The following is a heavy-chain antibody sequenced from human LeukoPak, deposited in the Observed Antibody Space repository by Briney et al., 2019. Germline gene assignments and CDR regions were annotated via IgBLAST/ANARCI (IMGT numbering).Heavy chain of an antibody. CDR3: ARQLGYCSTSNCYPYFAS. J-gene: IGHJ4*02. V-gene: IGHV4-59*01. D-gene: IGHD2-2*01. CDR1: GGSISSYY. CDR2: IYYSGST. Sequence: SETLSLTCSVSGGSISSYYWSWIRQPPGKGLEWIGYIYYSGSTNYNPSLKSRVTISVDTSKSQFSLKVSSVTPADTAVYYCARQLGYCSTSNCYPYFASWGQGTVVTVSS.